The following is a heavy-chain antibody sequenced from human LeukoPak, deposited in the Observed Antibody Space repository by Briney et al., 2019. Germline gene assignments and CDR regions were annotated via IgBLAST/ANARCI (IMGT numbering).Heavy chain of an antibody. CDR2: MYTNGKS. CDR3: ARGSREMATIFDQ. V-gene: IGHV4-4*07. D-gene: IGHD5-24*01. J-gene: IGHJ4*02. Sequence: PSETLSLTCTVFGASITTYYWSWIRQPAGKGLEWIGRMYTNGKSDYSPSLKSRVTMSVDMSKNQVSLKLSSVTAADTAVYYCARGSREMATIFDQWGQGTLVIVSS. CDR1: GASITTYY.